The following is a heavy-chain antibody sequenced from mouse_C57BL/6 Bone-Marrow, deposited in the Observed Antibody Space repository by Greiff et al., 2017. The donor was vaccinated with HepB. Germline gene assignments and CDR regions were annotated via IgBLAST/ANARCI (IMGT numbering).Heavy chain of an antibody. Sequence: DVMLEESGGGLVQPGGSLSISCAASGFTFTDYYMSWVRQHPGKALEWMGFIRNKANGYTTEYSASVKGRFTISRDNSQSILYLQMNALSAEDSATYCCARSPTGYFDYWGQGTTLTVSS. V-gene: IGHV7-3*01. D-gene: IGHD4-1*02. CDR1: GFTFTDYY. CDR3: ARSPTGYFDY. CDR2: IRNKANGYTT. J-gene: IGHJ2*01.